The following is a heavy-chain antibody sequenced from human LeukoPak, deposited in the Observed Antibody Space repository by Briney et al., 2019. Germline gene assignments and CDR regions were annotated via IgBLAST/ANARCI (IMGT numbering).Heavy chain of an antibody. CDR3: ARTGFYSGWYVVDF. Sequence: AGGSLTPSRAASGFTVSSKYTSWARQRPGRGREWVSVIYSGGNTNYADSVRGRFTIFRDNSQNTLYLQMNRLRVDDTALYFCARTGFYSGWYVVDFWGHGTLVTVSS. V-gene: IGHV3-53*01. J-gene: IGHJ4*01. CDR1: GFTVSSKY. CDR2: IYSGGNT. D-gene: IGHD6-19*01.